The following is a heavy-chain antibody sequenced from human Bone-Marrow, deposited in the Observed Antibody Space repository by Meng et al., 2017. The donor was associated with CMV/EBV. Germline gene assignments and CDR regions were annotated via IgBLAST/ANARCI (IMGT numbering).Heavy chain of an antibody. CDR2: ITPIFGVA. D-gene: IGHD1-1*01. CDR1: GVTFSSCT. V-gene: IGHV1-69*13. CDR3: ATGGTTNRIRVDY. J-gene: IGHJ4*02. Sequence: SVKVSCKASGVTFSSCTLSWVRQAPGQGLEWMGGITPIFGVAQYSQNFQGRVKITADEYTNTAYMDLSILRSDDTADYYCATGGTTNRIRVDYWGQGTLVTVSS.